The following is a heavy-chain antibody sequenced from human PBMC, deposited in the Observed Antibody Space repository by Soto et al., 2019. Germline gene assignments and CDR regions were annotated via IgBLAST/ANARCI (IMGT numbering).Heavy chain of an antibody. Sequence: GESLKISCKGSGYSFADSWITWVRQKPGKGLAWMGRIDPSDSQTYYSPSFRGHVTISVTKSITTVFLQWSSLRASDTAMYYCARQIYDSDTGPNFQYYFDSWGQGSPVTVSS. J-gene: IGHJ4*02. D-gene: IGHD3-22*01. V-gene: IGHV5-10-1*01. CDR2: IDPSDSQT. CDR1: GYSFADSW. CDR3: ARQIYDSDTGPNFQYYFDS.